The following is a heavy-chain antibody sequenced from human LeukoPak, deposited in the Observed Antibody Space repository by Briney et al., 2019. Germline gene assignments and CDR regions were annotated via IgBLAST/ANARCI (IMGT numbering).Heavy chain of an antibody. CDR3: VKQPVKSWVGYDS. J-gene: IGHJ4*02. V-gene: IGHV3-23*01. Sequence: GWSLRLSCAASGFTFSTYAMGWVRQAPGKGLEWVSVISGSGATTYYADSVKGRFTISRDNSKNTVYQEMNSLRAEDTAIYYCVKQPVKSWVGYDSWGQGTLVTVSS. CDR2: ISGSGATT. CDR1: GFTFSTYA. D-gene: IGHD2-8*02.